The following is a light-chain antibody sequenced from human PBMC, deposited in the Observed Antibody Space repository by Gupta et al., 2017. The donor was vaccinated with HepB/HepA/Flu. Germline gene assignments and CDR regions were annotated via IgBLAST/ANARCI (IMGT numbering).Light chain of an antibody. CDR2: DTS. Sequence: EIVLTQSPATLSLSPGERATISCRASQSVRSNLVGYQQKPGQAPRLLIYDTSNRATGIPASFCGSGAATDVTLTISSLEHEDFAVYYCRKRSSWPLTFGGGTKVEIK. CDR3: RKRSSWPLT. V-gene: IGKV3-11*01. J-gene: IGKJ4*01. CDR1: QSVRSN.